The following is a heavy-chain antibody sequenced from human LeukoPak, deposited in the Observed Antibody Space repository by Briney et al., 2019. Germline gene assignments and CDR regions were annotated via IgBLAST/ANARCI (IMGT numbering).Heavy chain of an antibody. Sequence: GGSLRLSCAASGFTFSSYWMSWVRQAPGKGLEGVANIKQDGSEKYYVDSAKGRFTISRDNAKNSLYLQMNSLRPEDPAVYYRSCVRYGNNCDFDHWGQGTLVTVSS. CDR2: IKQDGSEK. CDR1: GFTFSSYW. V-gene: IGHV3-7*01. CDR3: SCVRYGNNCDFDH. J-gene: IGHJ4*02. D-gene: IGHD5-24*01.